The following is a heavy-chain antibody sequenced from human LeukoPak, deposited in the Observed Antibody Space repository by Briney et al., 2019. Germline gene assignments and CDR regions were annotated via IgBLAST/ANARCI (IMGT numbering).Heavy chain of an antibody. D-gene: IGHD2-15*01. CDR2: ISASDGST. CDR3: AKDRITIQGDAFDF. J-gene: IGHJ3*01. Sequence: GGSLRLSCAASGFTFSNYAMTWVRQAPGKGLEWVSTISASDGSTYYADSVKGRFTISRDNSKGTLFLQMNSLRAEDTAIYYCAKDRITIQGDAFDFWGQGTMVTVSS. CDR1: GFTFSNYA. V-gene: IGHV3-23*01.